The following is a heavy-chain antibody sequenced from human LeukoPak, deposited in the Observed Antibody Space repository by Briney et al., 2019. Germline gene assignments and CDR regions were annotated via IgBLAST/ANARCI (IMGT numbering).Heavy chain of an antibody. J-gene: IGHJ6*02. CDR1: GGTFGSYA. D-gene: IGHD2-2*01. V-gene: IGHV1-69*04. CDR2: IIPIFGIA. Sequence: GASVKVSCKASGGTFGSYAISWVRQAPGQGLEWMGRIIPIFGIANYAQKFQGRVTITADKSTSTAYMELSSLRSEDTAVYYCASDIVVVPAAMGYYGMDVWGQGTTVTVSS. CDR3: ASDIVVVPAAMGYYGMDV.